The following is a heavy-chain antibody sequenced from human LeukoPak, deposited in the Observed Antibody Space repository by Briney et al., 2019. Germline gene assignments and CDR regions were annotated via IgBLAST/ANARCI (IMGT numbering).Heavy chain of an antibody. CDR2: ISWNSGSI. CDR3: VKVSGYSYGYFDF. Sequence: PGRSLRLSCLASGFTFDDYAMHWVRQAPGKGLEWVSGISWNSGSIDYADSVKGRFTITGDNAKKSLNLQMNSLRPEDTALYYCVKVSGYSYGYFDFWGQGTLVTVSS. D-gene: IGHD5-18*01. J-gene: IGHJ4*02. CDR1: GFTFDDYA. V-gene: IGHV3-9*01.